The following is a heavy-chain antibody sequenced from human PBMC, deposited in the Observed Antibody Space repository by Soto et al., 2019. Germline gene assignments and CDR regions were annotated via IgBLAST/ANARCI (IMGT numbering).Heavy chain of an antibody. D-gene: IGHD3-22*01. Sequence: SETLSLTCAVYSESFSKYYWNCIRQSPGKGPEWIGEINQSRSTNYNPSLKSRVTISIDTSKNQFSLKLNSVTAADTAMYYCARGGRYYYDSSGYPGFEYWGQGTMVTVSS. CDR1: SESFSKYY. CDR3: ARGGRYYYDSSGYPGFEY. CDR2: INQSRST. V-gene: IGHV4-34*01. J-gene: IGHJ4*02.